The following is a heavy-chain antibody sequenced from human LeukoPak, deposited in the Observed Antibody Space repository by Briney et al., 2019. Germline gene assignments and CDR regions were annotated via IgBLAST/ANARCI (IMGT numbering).Heavy chain of an antibody. CDR1: GFTFSSYA. Sequence: GGSLRLSCAASGFTFSSYAMHWVRQAPGKGLVWVSRINSDGSSTSYADSMKGRFTISRDNAKNTLYLQMNSLRAEDTAVYYCARTFDYGGDTGYFDYWGQGTLVTVSS. CDR3: ARTFDYGGDTGYFDY. CDR2: INSDGSST. D-gene: IGHD4-17*01. V-gene: IGHV3-74*01. J-gene: IGHJ4*02.